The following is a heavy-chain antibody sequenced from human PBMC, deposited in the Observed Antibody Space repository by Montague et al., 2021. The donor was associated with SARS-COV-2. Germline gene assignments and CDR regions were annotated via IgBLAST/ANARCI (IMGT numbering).Heavy chain of an antibody. V-gene: IGHV3-7*01. CDR1: EFTFSSYW. CDR2: IKQDGSEK. Sequence: SLRLSCAASEFTFSSYWMSWVRQAPGKGLEWVANIKQDGSEKYYVDSVKGRFTISRDNAKNSLYLQMNSLRAEDTAVYYCARDRGSYYDLRSGYWYMDVWGKGTTVTVSS. D-gene: IGHD3-3*01. CDR3: ARDRGSYYDLRSGYWYMDV. J-gene: IGHJ6*03.